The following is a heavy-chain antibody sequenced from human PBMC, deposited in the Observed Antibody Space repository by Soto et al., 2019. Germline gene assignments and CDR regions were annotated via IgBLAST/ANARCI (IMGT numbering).Heavy chain of an antibody. J-gene: IGHJ6*02. CDR3: AIVPGHFPAAITYHSYSGMDV. CDR2: IYHSGRT. D-gene: IGHD2-2*01. Sequence: SETLSLTCAVSGGSIRSSNCWSWVRQPPGKRLEWIGEIYHSGRTNSNPSLKSRVTILVDKSKNQFSLKLHSVTAADTTVYYCAIVPGHFPAAITYHSYSGMDVWGQGTTVTVSS. V-gene: IGHV4-4*02. CDR1: GGSIRSSNC.